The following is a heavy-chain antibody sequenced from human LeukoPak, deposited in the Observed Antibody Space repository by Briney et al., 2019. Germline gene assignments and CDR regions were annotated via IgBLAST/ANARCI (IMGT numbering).Heavy chain of an antibody. CDR3: ARGAKLAVAGRFDY. CDR1: GYTFTGYY. D-gene: IGHD6-19*01. V-gene: IGHV1-2*02. CDR2: INPNSGGT. Sequence: GASVKVSCKASGYTFTGYYTHWVRQAPGQGLERMGWINPNSGGTNYAQKFQGRVTMTRDTSISTAYMELSRLRSDDTAVYYCARGAKLAVAGRFDYWGQGTLVTVSS. J-gene: IGHJ4*02.